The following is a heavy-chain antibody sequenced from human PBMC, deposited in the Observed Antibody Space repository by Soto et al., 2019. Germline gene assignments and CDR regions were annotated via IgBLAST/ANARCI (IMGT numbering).Heavy chain of an antibody. Sequence: GASVNVSCKASGYTFTSYGISWVRQAPGKGLEWMGWISAYNSNTNYAQKHQGRVTMTTDTSTSTDYMKLRSMRSDDTAVYYCARDASVESRFDYWGQGTLVTVSS. CDR2: ISAYNSNT. CDR3: ARDASVESRFDY. J-gene: IGHJ4*02. V-gene: IGHV1-18*01. D-gene: IGHD2-15*01. CDR1: GYTFTSYG.